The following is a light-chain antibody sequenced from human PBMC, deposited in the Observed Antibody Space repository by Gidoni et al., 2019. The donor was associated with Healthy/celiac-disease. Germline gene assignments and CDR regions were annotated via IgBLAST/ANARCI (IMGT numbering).Light chain of an antibody. V-gene: IGKV3-20*01. J-gene: IGKJ1*01. Sequence: EIVLTQSPGTLSLSPGERATLSCRASQSVRSSYFAWYQQKPGRAPRLLIYGASSRATGIPDRFSCRGSGTDFTLTISRLEPEDFAVYYFQQYGSSPETFXQXTKVEIK. CDR1: QSVRSSY. CDR2: GAS. CDR3: QQYGSSPET.